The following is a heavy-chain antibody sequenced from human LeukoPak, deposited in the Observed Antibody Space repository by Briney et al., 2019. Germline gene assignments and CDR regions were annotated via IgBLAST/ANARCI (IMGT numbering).Heavy chain of an antibody. CDR3: ARDLRNYYYYYYMDV. CDR2: IYYSGST. Sequence: SEALSLTCTVSGGSISSSSYYWGWIRQPPGKGLEWIGSIYYSGSTYYNPSLKSRVTISVDTSKNQFSLKLSSVTAADTAVYYCARDLRNYYYYYYMDVWGKGTTVTVSS. D-gene: IGHD1-14*01. J-gene: IGHJ6*03. V-gene: IGHV4-39*07. CDR1: GGSISSSSYY.